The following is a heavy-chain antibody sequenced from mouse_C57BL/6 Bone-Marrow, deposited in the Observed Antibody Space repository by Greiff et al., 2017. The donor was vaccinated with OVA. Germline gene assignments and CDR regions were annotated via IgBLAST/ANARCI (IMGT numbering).Heavy chain of an antibody. Sequence: EVQLQESGAELVRPGASVKLSCTASGFNIKDDYMHWVKQRPEQGLEWIGWIDPENGDTEYASKFQGKATITADTSSNTAYLQLSSLTSEDTAVYYWTSSQPDYWGQGTTLTVSS. J-gene: IGHJ2*01. CDR3: TSSQPDY. V-gene: IGHV14-4*01. CDR2: IDPENGDT. CDR1: GFNIKDDY.